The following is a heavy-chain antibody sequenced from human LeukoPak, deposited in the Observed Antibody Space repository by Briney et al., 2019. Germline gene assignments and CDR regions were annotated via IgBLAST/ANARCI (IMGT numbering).Heavy chain of an antibody. CDR3: ARYFDNTGYSWRRFDY. D-gene: IGHD3-9*01. Sequence: GGSLRLSCAASGFTFSNFWMTWVRQAPGNGPEWVATIRQDGSDKYYVDSVKGRFTISRDNAKNSLYLQMNSLRAEDTAVYYCARYFDNTGYSWRRFDYWGQGALVTVSS. CDR2: IRQDGSDK. CDR1: GFTFSNFW. V-gene: IGHV3-7*01. J-gene: IGHJ4*02.